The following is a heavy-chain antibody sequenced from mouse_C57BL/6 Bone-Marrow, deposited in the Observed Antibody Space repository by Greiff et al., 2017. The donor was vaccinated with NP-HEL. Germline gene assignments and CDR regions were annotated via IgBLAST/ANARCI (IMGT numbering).Heavy chain of an antibody. CDR1: GYTFTSYW. V-gene: IGHV1-72*01. CDR2: IDPNSGGT. D-gene: IGHD1-1*02. CDR3: AREGKLCHFPYAMDY. J-gene: IGHJ4*01. Sequence: QVQLKQPGAELVKPGASVKLSCKASGYTFTSYWMHWVKQRPGRGLEWIGRIDPNSGGTKYNEKFKSKATLTVDKPSSTAYMQLSSLTSEDSAVYDCAREGKLCHFPYAMDYWGQGTSVTVSS.